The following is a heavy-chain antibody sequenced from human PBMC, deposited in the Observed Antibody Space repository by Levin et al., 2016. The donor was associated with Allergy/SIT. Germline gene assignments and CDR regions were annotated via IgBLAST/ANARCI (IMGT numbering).Heavy chain of an antibody. CDR3: ASGLVVSVMRERYYYYGMDV. CDR1: GFTFSSYW. V-gene: IGHV3-74*01. Sequence: GGSLRLSCAASGFTFSSYWIHWVRQAPGKGLVWVSRINSDGSSTSYADSVKGRFTISRDNAKNTLYLQMNSLRAEDTAVYYCASGLVVSVMRERYYYYGMDVWGQGTTVTVSS. J-gene: IGHJ6*02. D-gene: IGHD3-22*01. CDR2: INSDGSST.